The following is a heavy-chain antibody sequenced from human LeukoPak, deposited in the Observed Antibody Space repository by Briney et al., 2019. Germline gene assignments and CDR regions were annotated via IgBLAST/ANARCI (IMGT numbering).Heavy chain of an antibody. J-gene: IGHJ5*02. CDR1: GGSISSSSYY. D-gene: IGHD3-9*01. V-gene: IGHV4-39*07. CDR2: IYYSGST. Sequence: SETLSLTCTVSGGSISSSSYYWGWIRQPPGRGLEWIGSIYYSGSTYYNPSLKSRVTISVDTSKNQFSLKLSSVTAADTAVYYCARDSLIRYFDWLPPGWFDPWGQGTLVTVSS. CDR3: ARDSLIRYFDWLPPGWFDP.